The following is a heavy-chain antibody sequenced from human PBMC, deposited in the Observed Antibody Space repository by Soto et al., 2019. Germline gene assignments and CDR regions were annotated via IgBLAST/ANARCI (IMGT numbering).Heavy chain of an antibody. CDR1: GYSFTSYW. Sequence: GESLKISCKGSGYSFTSYWISWVRQMPGKGLEWMGRIDPSDSYTNYSPSFQGHVTISADKSISTAYLQWSSLKASDTAMYYCARVPPYGDYYYYGMDVWGQGTTATVSS. V-gene: IGHV5-10-1*01. CDR2: IDPSDSYT. D-gene: IGHD4-17*01. J-gene: IGHJ6*02. CDR3: ARVPPYGDYYYYGMDV.